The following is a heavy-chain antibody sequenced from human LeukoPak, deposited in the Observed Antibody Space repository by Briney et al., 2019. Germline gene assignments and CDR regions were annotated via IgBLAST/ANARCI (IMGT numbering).Heavy chain of an antibody. CDR3: VRGMGAHDAFDI. Sequence: SETLSLTCTVSGGSISSYYWSWIRQPPGKGLEWIGYIYYSGSTNYNPSLKSRVTISVDTSKNQFSLKLSSVTAADTAVYYCVRGMGAHDAFDIWGQGTMVTVSS. CDR1: GGSISSYY. D-gene: IGHD1-26*01. CDR2: IYYSGST. J-gene: IGHJ3*02. V-gene: IGHV4-59*01.